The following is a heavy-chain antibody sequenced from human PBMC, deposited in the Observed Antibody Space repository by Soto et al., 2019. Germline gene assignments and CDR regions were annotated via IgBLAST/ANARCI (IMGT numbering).Heavy chain of an antibody. CDR2: ISTFNSHT. J-gene: IGHJ4*02. D-gene: IGHD2-8*01. CDR1: GYTFTSYG. CDR3: ARGPLDYPIPDFDY. Sequence: ASVKVSCRASGYTFTSYGISWVRQAPGQGLEWMGWISTFNSHTDYAQKVQGRVAMTTDRSTGTAYMELRSLRSDDTAVYYCARGPLDYPIPDFDYWGQGTLVTVSS. V-gene: IGHV1-18*01.